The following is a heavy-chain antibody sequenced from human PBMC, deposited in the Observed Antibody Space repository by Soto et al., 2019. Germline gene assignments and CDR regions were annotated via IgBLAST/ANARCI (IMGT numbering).Heavy chain of an antibody. V-gene: IGHV4-61*01. J-gene: IGHJ5*01. CDR2: IYYSGLT. CDR1: GGSVSCGRYY. D-gene: IGHD2-15*01. Sequence: SETLSLTCTVSGGSVSCGRYYWSWIRQPPGKGLEWIGYIYYSGLTNYSPSLKSRVAISIDTSKNQFSLILSSVTAADTAVYYCVRTPTSPRRFDSWGQGTLVTVSS. CDR3: VRTPTSPRRFDS.